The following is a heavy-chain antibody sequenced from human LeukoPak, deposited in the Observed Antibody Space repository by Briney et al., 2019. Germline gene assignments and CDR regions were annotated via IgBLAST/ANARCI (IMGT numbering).Heavy chain of an antibody. CDR1: GGSFSGYY. CDR2: INHSGST. J-gene: IGHJ6*02. Sequence: SETLSLTCAVYGGSFSGYYWSWIRQPPGKGLEWIGEINHSGSTNYNPSLKSRVTISVDTSKNQFSLKLSSVTAADTAVYYRARGGQYYYYGMDVWGQGTTVTVSS. V-gene: IGHV4-34*01. CDR3: ARGGQYYYYGMDV.